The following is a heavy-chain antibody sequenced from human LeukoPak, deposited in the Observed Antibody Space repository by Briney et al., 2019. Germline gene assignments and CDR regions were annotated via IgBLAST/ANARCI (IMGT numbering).Heavy chain of an antibody. V-gene: IGHV1-2*02. Sequence: ASVKVSCKASGYTFSGYYIHWVRQAPGQGLEWMGWINPNTGGTKYAQKFQDRVTMTRDTSISTAYMELSRLRSDDTAVYYCARSRFPYYRLSRTDYYYMDVWAKGTTVTVSS. CDR1: GYTFSGYY. CDR3: ARSRFPYYRLSRTDYYYMDV. D-gene: IGHD3-10*01. J-gene: IGHJ6*03. CDR2: INPNTGGT.